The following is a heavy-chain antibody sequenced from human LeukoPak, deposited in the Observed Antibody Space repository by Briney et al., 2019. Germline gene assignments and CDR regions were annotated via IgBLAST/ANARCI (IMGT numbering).Heavy chain of an antibody. CDR3: ARPGASGYDFLYFDY. J-gene: IGHJ4*02. Sequence: SVKVSCKASGGTFSSYAISWVRQAPGQGLEWMGGIIPIFGTANYAQKFQGRVTITADESTSTAYMELSSLRSEDTAVYYCARPGASGYDFLYFDYWGQGTLVTVSS. CDR2: IIPIFGTA. D-gene: IGHD5-12*01. V-gene: IGHV1-69*13. CDR1: GGTFSSYA.